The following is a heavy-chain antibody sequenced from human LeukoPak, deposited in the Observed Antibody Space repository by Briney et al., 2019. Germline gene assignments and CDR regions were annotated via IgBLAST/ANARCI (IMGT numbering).Heavy chain of an antibody. Sequence: GASVKVSCKASGYTFTGYYMHWVRQAPGQGLEWMGWINPNSGGTNYAQKFQGRVTMTRDTSISTAYMELSRLRSDDTAVYHCARVNDSSGYTYFYYYVMDVGGQGPTVTVSS. CDR2: INPNSGGT. CDR3: ARVNDSSGYTYFYYYVMDV. V-gene: IGHV1-2*02. CDR1: GYTFTGYY. J-gene: IGHJ6*02. D-gene: IGHD3-22*01.